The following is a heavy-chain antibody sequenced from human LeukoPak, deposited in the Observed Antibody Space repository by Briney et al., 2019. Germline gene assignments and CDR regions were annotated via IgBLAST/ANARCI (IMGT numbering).Heavy chain of an antibody. CDR3: ARDGSLWAFDI. CDR2: INPSGGST. Sequence: ASVKVSCKASGYTFASYYMHWVRQAPGQGLEWMGIINPSGGSTSYAQKFQGRVTMTRDTSTSTVYMELSSLRSEDTAVYYCARDGSLWAFDIWGQGTMVTVSS. J-gene: IGHJ3*02. V-gene: IGHV1-46*01. D-gene: IGHD1-26*01. CDR1: GYTFASYY.